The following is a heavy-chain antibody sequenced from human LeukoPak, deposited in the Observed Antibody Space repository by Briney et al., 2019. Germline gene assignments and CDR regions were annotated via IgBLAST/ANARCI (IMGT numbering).Heavy chain of an antibody. CDR2: IWNDGSDE. CDR1: GFIFSKYA. J-gene: IGHJ3*02. Sequence: PGRSLRLSCAASGFIFSKYAMRWVRQTPGKGLGWVAAIWNDGSDENYADSVKGRFTISSDNSKNTLYLQMNSLRAEDTAVYYCAFEIGWSQGAFDIWGQGTMITVSS. CDR3: AFEIGWSQGAFDI. D-gene: IGHD3-3*01. V-gene: IGHV3-33*01.